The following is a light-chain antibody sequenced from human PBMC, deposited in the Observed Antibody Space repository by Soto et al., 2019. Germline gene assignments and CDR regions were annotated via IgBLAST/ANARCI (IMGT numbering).Light chain of an antibody. CDR2: TAS. CDR1: QGIGND. Sequence: DIQMTQSPSSLSASVGDRVTITCRASQGIGNDLGWYQQKAGKAPKRPISTASSLQSGVTSRFSGSGSGTEFTLTISSLQAEDFASYCCLQHHGCPLTFGGGTTVEIK. J-gene: IGKJ4*01. CDR3: LQHHGCPLT. V-gene: IGKV1-17*01.